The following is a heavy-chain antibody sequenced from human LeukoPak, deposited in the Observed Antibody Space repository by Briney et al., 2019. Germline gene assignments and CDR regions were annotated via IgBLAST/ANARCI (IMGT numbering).Heavy chain of an antibody. D-gene: IGHD3-16*01. CDR1: GFTFSSYE. J-gene: IGHJ4*02. Sequence: GGSLRLSCAASGFTFSSYEMNWVRQAPGKGLEWVSYISSSGSTIYYADSVKGRFTISRDNAKNSLYLQMNSLRVEDTAVYYCARVQQGGYFDNWVQGTLVTVSS. CDR3: ARVQQGGYFDN. CDR2: ISSSGSTI. V-gene: IGHV3-48*03.